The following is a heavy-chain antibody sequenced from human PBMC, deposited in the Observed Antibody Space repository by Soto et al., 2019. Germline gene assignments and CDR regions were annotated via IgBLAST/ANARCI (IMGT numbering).Heavy chain of an antibody. CDR2: ITPSGDNT. J-gene: IGHJ4*02. CDR1: GFAFSTHA. V-gene: IGHV3-23*01. CDR3: ARVRDY. Sequence: GGSLRLSCAASGFAFSTHAMNWVRQAPGKGLAWGTSITPSGDNTYYADSVKGRFTISRDNSKNTLSLQMNSLRVEDTAVYYYARVRDYWGQGILVTVSS. D-gene: IGHD3-3*01.